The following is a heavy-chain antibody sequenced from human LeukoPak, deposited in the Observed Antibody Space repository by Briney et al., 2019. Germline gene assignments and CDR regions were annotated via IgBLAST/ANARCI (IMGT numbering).Heavy chain of an antibody. J-gene: IGHJ4*02. Sequence: PSETLSLTCTVSGGSISSSSYYWGWIRQPPGKGLEWIGSIYYSGSTYYNPSLKSRVTISVDTSKNQFSLKLSSVTAADTAVYYCTSDSSGYYYFDYWGRGSLVTVSS. CDR2: IYYSGST. D-gene: IGHD3-22*01. CDR3: TSDSSGYYYFDY. CDR1: GGSISSSSYY. V-gene: IGHV4-39*01.